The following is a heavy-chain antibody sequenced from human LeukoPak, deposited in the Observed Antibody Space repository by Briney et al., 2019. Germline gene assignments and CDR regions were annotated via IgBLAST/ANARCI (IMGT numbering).Heavy chain of an antibody. D-gene: IGHD4-17*01. J-gene: IGHJ4*02. CDR1: GYIFSDYY. CDR3: ARVAYGNDATSFDY. Sequence: ASVKVSCKTSGYIFSDYYMHWVRQAPGQGLEWMGRFNPNNGVADYGQKFQGRVTMTRDTSIRTFYMELSRLRSDDTALYYCARVAYGNDATSFDYWGQGTLVTVSS. CDR2: FNPNNGVA. V-gene: IGHV1-2*06.